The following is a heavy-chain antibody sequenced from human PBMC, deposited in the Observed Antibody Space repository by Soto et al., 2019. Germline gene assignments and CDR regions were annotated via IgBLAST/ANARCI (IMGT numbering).Heavy chain of an antibody. J-gene: IGHJ4*02. V-gene: IGHV4-39*01. D-gene: IGHD3-22*01. CDR1: GGSISSKNYY. Sequence: SETLSLTCSVSGGSISSKNYYWGWIRQPPGKGLEWIGIIYYSGTTYYNPSLKSRVIISVDTSKNQFSLKLSSVTAADTAVYYCARRPSYYYDSSGFDPFDCWGQGTLVTVSS. CDR2: IYYSGTT. CDR3: ARRPSYYYDSSGFDPFDC.